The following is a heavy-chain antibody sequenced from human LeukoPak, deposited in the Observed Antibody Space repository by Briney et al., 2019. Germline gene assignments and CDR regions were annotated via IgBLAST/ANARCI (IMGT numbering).Heavy chain of an antibody. CDR3: ARDGWLRYSYGFDY. CDR1: GYTHTGYY. V-gene: IGHV1-2*02. J-gene: IGHJ4*02. D-gene: IGHD5-18*01. CDR2: INPNSGST. Sequence: ASVKVSCKASGYTHTGYYMHWARQAPGQGLEWMGWINPNSGSTNYAQKFQGRVTMTRDTSISTAYMELSRVTSADMAVYYCARDGWLRYSYGFDYWGQGTLVTVSS.